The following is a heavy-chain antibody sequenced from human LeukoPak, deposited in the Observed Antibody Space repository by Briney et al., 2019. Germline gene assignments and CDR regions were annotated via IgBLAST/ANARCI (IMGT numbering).Heavy chain of an antibody. D-gene: IGHD4-17*01. CDR1: GFTFSSYG. J-gene: IGHJ4*02. CDR3: AKDRGDYGDLWSKNAFDY. CDR2: IRYDGSNK. Sequence: GGSLRLSCAASGFTFSSYGMHWVRQAPGKGLEWVAFIRYDGSNKYYADSVKGRFTISRDNSKNTLYLQMNSLRAEDTAVYYCAKDRGDYGDLWSKNAFDYRGQGTLVTVSS. V-gene: IGHV3-30*02.